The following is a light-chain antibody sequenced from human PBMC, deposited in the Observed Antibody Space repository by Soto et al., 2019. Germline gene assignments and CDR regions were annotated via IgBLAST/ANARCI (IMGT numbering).Light chain of an antibody. CDR3: QQYKNWPPLYT. Sequence: IVLTQSPGTVSLSPGERVTLSCRASQNIGSNLAWYQQKPGQAPRLLIYEASTRATGIPATFSGSGSATEFTLTISSLQSEDFAVYYCQQYKNWPPLYTFGQGTKLEIK. CDR2: EAS. CDR1: QNIGSN. V-gene: IGKV3-15*01. J-gene: IGKJ2*01.